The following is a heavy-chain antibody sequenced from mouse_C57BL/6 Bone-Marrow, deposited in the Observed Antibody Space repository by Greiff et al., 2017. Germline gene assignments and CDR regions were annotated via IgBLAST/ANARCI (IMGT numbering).Heavy chain of an antibody. V-gene: IGHV1-52*01. Sequence: QQSCKASGYTFTSYWMHWVKQRPIQGLEWIGNIDPSDSETHYNQKFKDKATLTVDKSSSTAYMQLSSLTSEDSAVYYCAREEAYSNYFAWFAYWGQGTLVTVSA. CDR1: GYTFTSYW. J-gene: IGHJ3*01. D-gene: IGHD2-5*01. CDR2: IDPSDSET. CDR3: AREEAYSNYFAWFAY.